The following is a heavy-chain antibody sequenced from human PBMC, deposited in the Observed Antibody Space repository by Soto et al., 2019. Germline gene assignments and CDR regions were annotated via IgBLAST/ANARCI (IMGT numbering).Heavy chain of an antibody. V-gene: IGHV1-69*01. J-gene: IGHJ4*02. CDR3: ARGGIVAVPAALSSYHDYTNYRFDS. CDR2: IIPMFAAS. Sequence: QVQLAQSGAEVRKPGSSVKVSCGASGGSFSDFAFSWVRQAPGQGLEWMGGIIPMFAASKYAQRFQDRVTMTADESTYTVYLALSSLTSDDTATYYCARGGIVAVPAALSSYHDYTNYRFDSWGQGTLVTVSS. D-gene: IGHD2-15*01. CDR1: GGSFSDFA.